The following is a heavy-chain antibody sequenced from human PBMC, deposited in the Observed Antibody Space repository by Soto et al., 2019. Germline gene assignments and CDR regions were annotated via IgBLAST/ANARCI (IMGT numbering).Heavy chain of an antibody. Sequence: SQTLSLTCAISGDSVSSNSAAWNWIRQSPSRGLEWLGRTYYRSKWYNDYAVSVKSRITINPDTSKNQFSLQLNSVTPEDTAVYYCASAAARGFGELSTSNWFDPWGQGTLVTVSS. V-gene: IGHV6-1*01. CDR1: GDSVSSNSAA. CDR2: TYYRSKWYN. D-gene: IGHD3-10*01. CDR3: ASAAARGFGELSTSNWFDP. J-gene: IGHJ5*02.